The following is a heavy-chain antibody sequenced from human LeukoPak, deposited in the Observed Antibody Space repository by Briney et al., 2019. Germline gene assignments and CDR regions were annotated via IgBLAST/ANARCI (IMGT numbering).Heavy chain of an antibody. Sequence: GGSLRLSCAASGFSFSNSAMNWVRQAPGKGLEWVSGITSDDRTFYAGSVKGRFTISRDNSKNTLYLQMNSLRAEDTAVYYCARDSQLPYYYYYMYVWGKGTTVTVSS. D-gene: IGHD4-23*01. CDR3: ARDSQLPYYYYYMYV. CDR1: GFSFSNSA. J-gene: IGHJ6*03. V-gene: IGHV3-23*01. CDR2: ITSDDRT.